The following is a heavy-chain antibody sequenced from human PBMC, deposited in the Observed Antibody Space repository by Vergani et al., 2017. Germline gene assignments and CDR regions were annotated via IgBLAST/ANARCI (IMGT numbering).Heavy chain of an antibody. CDR1: GYTFTGYY. CDR2: INPNSGGT. Sequence: QVQLVQSGAEVKKPGASVKVSCKASGYTFTGYYMHWVRQAPGQGLEWMGWINPNSGGTNYAQKFQGWVTMTRDTSISTAYMELSRLRSDDTAVYYCARAHYYGSGRNHDAFSIWGQGTMVTVSS. D-gene: IGHD3-10*01. J-gene: IGHJ3*02. V-gene: IGHV1-2*04. CDR3: ARAHYYGSGRNHDAFSI.